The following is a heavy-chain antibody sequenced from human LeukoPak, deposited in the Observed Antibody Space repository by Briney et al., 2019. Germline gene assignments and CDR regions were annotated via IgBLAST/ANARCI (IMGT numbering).Heavy chain of an antibody. CDR3: AKPGYSSSWTNWFDP. V-gene: IGHV3-23*01. Sequence: GGSLRLSCAASGFTFSSYAMSWVRQAPGKGLEWVSAISGSGGSTYYADSVKGRFTISRDNSKNTLYLQMSSLRAEDTAVYYCAKPGYSSSWTNWFDPWGQGTLVTVSS. D-gene: IGHD6-13*01. CDR2: ISGSGGST. J-gene: IGHJ5*02. CDR1: GFTFSSYA.